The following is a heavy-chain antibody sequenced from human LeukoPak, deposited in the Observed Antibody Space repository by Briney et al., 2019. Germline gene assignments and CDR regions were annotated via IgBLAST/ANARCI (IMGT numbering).Heavy chain of an antibody. J-gene: IGHJ5*02. D-gene: IGHD6-13*01. V-gene: IGHV4-59*01. CDR3: ARGCSAGTPHNWFDP. CDR2: IYYSGST. Sequence: PSWTLSLTCTVSGGSFSGYYWSWLRQPPGKGLEWIGYIYYSGSTNYNPSLKSRVTISVDTSKNQFSLTLSSVTAADTAVYYCARGCSAGTPHNWFDPWGQGTLVTVSS. CDR1: GGSFSGYY.